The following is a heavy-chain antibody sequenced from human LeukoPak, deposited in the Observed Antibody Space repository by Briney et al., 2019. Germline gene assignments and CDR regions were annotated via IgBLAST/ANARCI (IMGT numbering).Heavy chain of an antibody. D-gene: IGHD4-11*01. Sequence: PGGSLRLSCAASGFTLSTYTVNWVRQSPGKGLEWVSTIDKSGDLHYADSVEGRFTISRDSAKNSLYLQMNSLRAEDTAVYYCVRDAPYSHFVYWGQGTLVTVSS. CDR1: GFTLSTYT. J-gene: IGHJ4*02. CDR3: VRDAPYSHFVY. CDR2: IDKSGDL. V-gene: IGHV3-21*01.